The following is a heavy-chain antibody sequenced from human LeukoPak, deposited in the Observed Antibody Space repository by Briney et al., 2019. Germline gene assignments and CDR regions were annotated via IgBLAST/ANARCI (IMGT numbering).Heavy chain of an antibody. D-gene: IGHD2-2*01. Sequence: GGSLRLSCAASGFTFSSYEMNWVRQAPGKGLEWVSYISSSGSTIYYADSVKGRFTISRDNAKNSLYLQMNSLRAEDTAVYYCARGKYGGKDNTVVVPAAPFDYWGQGTLVTVSS. J-gene: IGHJ4*02. CDR3: ARGKYGGKDNTVVVPAAPFDY. CDR2: ISSSGSTI. V-gene: IGHV3-48*03. CDR1: GFTFSSYE.